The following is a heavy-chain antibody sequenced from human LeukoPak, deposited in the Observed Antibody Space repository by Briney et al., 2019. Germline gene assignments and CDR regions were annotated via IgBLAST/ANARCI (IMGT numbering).Heavy chain of an antibody. D-gene: IGHD6-19*01. Sequence: SEALSLTCTASGGSISSYYWSWIRQPPGKGLEWIGYIYYSGSTNYNPSLKSRVTISVDTSKNQFSLKLSSVTAADTAVYYCARVYSSGWYYFDYWGQGTLVTVSS. J-gene: IGHJ4*02. CDR3: ARVYSSGWYYFDY. CDR1: GGSISSYY. V-gene: IGHV4-59*01. CDR2: IYYSGST.